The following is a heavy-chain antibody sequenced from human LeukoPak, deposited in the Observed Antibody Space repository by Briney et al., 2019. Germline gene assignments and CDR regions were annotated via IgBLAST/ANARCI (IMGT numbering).Heavy chain of an antibody. V-gene: IGHV4-34*01. CDR1: GGSFSGYY. CDR2: INHSGST. J-gene: IGHJ3*02. D-gene: IGHD3-22*01. CDR3: ARGSGSLADYYDSSGYYSVSDAFDI. Sequence: KPSETLSLTCAVYGGSFSGYYWSWIRQPPGKGLEWIGEINHSGSTNYNPSLKSRVTISVDTSKNRFSLKLSSVTAADTAVYYCARGSGSLADYYDSSGYYSVSDAFDIWGQGTMVTVSS.